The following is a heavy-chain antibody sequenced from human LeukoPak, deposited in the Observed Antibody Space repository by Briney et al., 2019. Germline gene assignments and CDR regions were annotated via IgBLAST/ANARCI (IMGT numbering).Heavy chain of an antibody. Sequence: KPSETLSLTCTVSGGSINGGNYYWTWLRQPAGKGLEWIGRISPSGSTNHNPSLTSRVTMSVDTSKNQFSLKLISVTVADTAIYYCARGQGATVPQVGKNWFDPWGQGTRVTVSS. J-gene: IGHJ5*02. CDR1: GGSINGGNYY. CDR2: ISPSGST. D-gene: IGHD1-26*01. CDR3: ARGQGATVPQVGKNWFDP. V-gene: IGHV4-61*02.